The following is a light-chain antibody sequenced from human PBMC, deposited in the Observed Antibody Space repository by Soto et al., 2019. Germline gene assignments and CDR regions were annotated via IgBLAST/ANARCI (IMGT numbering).Light chain of an antibody. CDR2: EAS. J-gene: IGKJ5*01. CDR1: QDISFY. CDR3: QQSYSTPIT. V-gene: IGKV3-11*01. Sequence: EIALTQSPATLCLSPGERATLSCRASQDISFYLAWYQQKPGQAPRLLIYEASNRATGIPARFSGSGSGTDFTLTISSLEPEDFATYYCQQSYSTPITFGQGTRLEIK.